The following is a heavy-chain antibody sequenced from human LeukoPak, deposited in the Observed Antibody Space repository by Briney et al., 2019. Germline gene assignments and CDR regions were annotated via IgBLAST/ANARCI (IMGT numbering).Heavy chain of an antibody. CDR3: ARHVNRYSSSWYQIQY. Sequence: SETLSLTCAVYGGSFSGYYWSWIRQPPGKGLEWIGEINHSGSTNYNPSLKSRVTISVDTSKNQFSLKLTSVTAADTAVYYCARHVNRYSSSWYQIQYWGQGTLVTVSS. D-gene: IGHD6-13*01. J-gene: IGHJ4*02. CDR2: INHSGST. CDR1: GGSFSGYY. V-gene: IGHV4-34*01.